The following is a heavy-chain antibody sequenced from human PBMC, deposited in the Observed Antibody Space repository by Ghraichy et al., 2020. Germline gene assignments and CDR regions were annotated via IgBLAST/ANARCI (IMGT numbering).Heavy chain of an antibody. CDR2: ISSSGSTI. V-gene: IGHV3-11*01. Sequence: GGSLRLSCAASGFTFSDYYMSWIRQAPGKGLEWVSYISSSGSTIYYADSVKGRFTISRDNAKNSLYLQMNSLRAEDTAVYYCARTVLGNYYDSSGPPLEDYWGQGTLVTVSS. CDR3: ARTVLGNYYDSSGPPLEDY. D-gene: IGHD3-22*01. CDR1: GFTFSDYY. J-gene: IGHJ4*02.